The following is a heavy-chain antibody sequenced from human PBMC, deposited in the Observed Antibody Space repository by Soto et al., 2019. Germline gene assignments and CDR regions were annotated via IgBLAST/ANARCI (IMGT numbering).Heavy chain of an antibody. CDR1: GGTFSSYA. Sequence: QVQLVQSGAEVKKPGSSVKVSCKASGGTFSSYAISWVRQAPGQGLECMGGIIPIFGTANYAQKFQGRVTITADESTSTADMELSSLRSEDTAVYYCARDAGREYSSTFDPWGQGTLVTVSS. D-gene: IGHD6-6*01. CDR3: ARDAGREYSSTFDP. V-gene: IGHV1-69*01. J-gene: IGHJ5*02. CDR2: IIPIFGTA.